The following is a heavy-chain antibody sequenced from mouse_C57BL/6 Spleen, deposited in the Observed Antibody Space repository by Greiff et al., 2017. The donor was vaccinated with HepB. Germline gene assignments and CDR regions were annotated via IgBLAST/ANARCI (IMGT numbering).Heavy chain of an antibody. J-gene: IGHJ2*01. Sequence: VQLQQSGAELARPGASVKLSCTASGYTFTSYGISWVKQRTGPGLEWIGEIYPRSGNTYYNEKFKGKATLTADNSSSTAYMELRSLTSEDSAVYFCARFPPMVTRAGLDYWGQGTTLTVSS. V-gene: IGHV1-81*01. D-gene: IGHD2-9*01. CDR1: GYTFTSYG. CDR3: ARFPPMVTRAGLDY. CDR2: IYPRSGNT.